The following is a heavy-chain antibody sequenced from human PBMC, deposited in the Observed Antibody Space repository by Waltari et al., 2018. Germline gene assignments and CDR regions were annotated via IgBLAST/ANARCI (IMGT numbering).Heavy chain of an antibody. CDR3: ARRGASNYYGSGSYFDY. CDR1: GYSFTSYW. D-gene: IGHD3-10*01. CDR2: IYPGDSDT. Sequence: EVQLVQSGAEVKKPGESLKISCKGSGYSFTSYWIGWVRQMPGKGLEWMGIIYPGDSDTSYSPSFQGQVTISADKSISTAYLQWSSLKASDTAMYYCARRGASNYYGSGSYFDYWGQGTLVTVSS. V-gene: IGHV5-51*01. J-gene: IGHJ4*02.